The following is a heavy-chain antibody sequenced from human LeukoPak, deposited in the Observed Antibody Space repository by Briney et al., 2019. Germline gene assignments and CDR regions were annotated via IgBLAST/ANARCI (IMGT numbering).Heavy chain of an antibody. CDR1: GYTLTELS. V-gene: IGHV1-24*01. CDR2: FDPEDGET. Sequence: ASVKVSCKVSGYTLTELSMHWVRQAPGKGLEWMGGFDPEDGETIYAQKFQGRVTITEDTSTDTAYMELSSLRSEDTAVYYCATWWELLGDYWGQGTLVTVSS. J-gene: IGHJ4*02. CDR3: ATWWELLGDY. D-gene: IGHD1-26*01.